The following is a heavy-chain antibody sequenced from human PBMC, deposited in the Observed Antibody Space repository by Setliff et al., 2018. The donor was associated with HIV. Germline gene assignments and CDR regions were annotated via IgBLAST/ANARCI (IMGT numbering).Heavy chain of an antibody. V-gene: IGHV5-51*01. J-gene: IGHJ6*03. CDR2: IFPGDSET. Sequence: GESLKISCKDSGYSFPNDWIGWVRQMPGKGLEWVAIIFPGDSETRYSPSFEGQVTISADRSINTVYLQWSSLRASDTAIYYCARQSGDYTVTTYYMDVWGKGTTVTVSS. CDR1: GYSFPNDW. CDR3: ARQSGDYTVTTYYMDV. D-gene: IGHD4-17*01.